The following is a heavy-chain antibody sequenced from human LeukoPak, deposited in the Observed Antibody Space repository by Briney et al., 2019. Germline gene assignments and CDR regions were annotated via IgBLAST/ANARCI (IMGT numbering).Heavy chain of an antibody. V-gene: IGHV1-2*06. CDR2: INPSSGGT. J-gene: IGHJ3*02. CDR1: GYTFTAYY. D-gene: IGHD1-14*01. Sequence: ASVKVSCKASGYTFTAYYIHCVRQAPGQGLEWMGRINPSSGGTDSAQRFQGRVTMTRDTSMNTAYMELSRLRSDDTAVYYCARDLSGISSATDAFDMWGQGTMVTVSS. CDR3: ARDLSGISSATDAFDM.